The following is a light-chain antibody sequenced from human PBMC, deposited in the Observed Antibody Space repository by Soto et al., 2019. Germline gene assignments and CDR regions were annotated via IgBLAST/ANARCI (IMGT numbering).Light chain of an antibody. J-gene: IGLJ1*01. V-gene: IGLV1-44*01. Sequence: QSVLTQPPSASGTPGHRVTISCSGSGSNFGSNTVNWYQHLPGTAPKLLIYNNDQRPSGVPDRFSGSKSGTSASLAISGLQSDDKADYYCTAWDDRLKGYVFGTGTKLTVL. CDR1: GSNFGSNT. CDR2: NND. CDR3: TAWDDRLKGYV.